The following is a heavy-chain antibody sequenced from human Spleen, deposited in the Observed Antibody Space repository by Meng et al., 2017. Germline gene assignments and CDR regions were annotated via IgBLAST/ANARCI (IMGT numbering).Heavy chain of an antibody. Sequence: QVGLQKSVPRLVKPSQTLSLTCAISGDSFFSNTAAWIWIRQSPSRGLEWLGRTYFRSKWYTEYAVSVKSRITINPDTSKNQFSLQLSSVTPEDTAVYYCTRDRVGYSYVFDYWSQGTLVTVSS. CDR1: GDSFFSNTAA. CDR3: TRDRVGYSYVFDY. D-gene: IGHD5-18*01. J-gene: IGHJ4*02. V-gene: IGHV6-1*01. CDR2: TYFRSKWYT.